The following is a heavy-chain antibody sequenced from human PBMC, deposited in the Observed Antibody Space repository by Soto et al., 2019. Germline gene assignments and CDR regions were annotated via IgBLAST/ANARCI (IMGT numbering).Heavy chain of an antibody. J-gene: IGHJ6*02. CDR2: IRSKAYGGTT. CDR1: GFTFGDYA. V-gene: IGHV3-49*03. Sequence: GVLRLSCTASGFTFGDYAMRWFRQTPGKGLEWVGFIRSKAYGGTTEYAASVKGRFTISRDDSKSIAYLQMNSLKTEDTAVYYCTGTGSGSYYNYYYYYGMDVWGQGTTVTVSS. CDR3: TGTGSGSYYNYYYYYGMDV. D-gene: IGHD3-10*01.